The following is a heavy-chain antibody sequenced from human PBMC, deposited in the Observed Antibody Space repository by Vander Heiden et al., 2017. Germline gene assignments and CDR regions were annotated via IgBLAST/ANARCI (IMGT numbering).Heavy chain of an antibody. J-gene: IGHJ4*02. V-gene: IGHV4-4*07. CDR3: ARGSYLDD. D-gene: IGHD3-10*01. CDR1: GGSINNYY. CDR2: VYSNGVT. Sequence: QVQLQSSGPGLVQSSEPLSLTCNVTGGSINNYYFSWIRRAAGKGLEWIGRVYSNGVTNYNPSLRTRVTMSADLSKNQVSLSLTSVTAADTAVYFCARGSYLDDWGQGTLVTVSS.